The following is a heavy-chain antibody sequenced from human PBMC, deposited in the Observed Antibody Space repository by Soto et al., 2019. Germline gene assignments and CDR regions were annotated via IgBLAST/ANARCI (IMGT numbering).Heavy chain of an antibody. D-gene: IGHD6-19*01. V-gene: IGHV3-48*03. J-gene: IGHJ4*02. CDR2: ISSSGSTI. Sequence: GGSLRLSCAASGFTFSSYEMNWVRQAPGKGLEWVSYISSSGSTIYYADSVKGRFTISRDNAKNSLYLQMNSLRAEDTAVYYCERDRSGWYRGYWGQGTLVTVSS. CDR3: ERDRSGWYRGY. CDR1: GFTFSSYE.